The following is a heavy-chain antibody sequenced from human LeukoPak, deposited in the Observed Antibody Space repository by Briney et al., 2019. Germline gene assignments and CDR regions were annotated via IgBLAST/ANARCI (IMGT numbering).Heavy chain of an antibody. J-gene: IGHJ4*02. D-gene: IGHD3-10*01. Sequence: GGSLRLSCAASGFTFSSYAMSWVRQAPGKGLEWVSAISGSGGSTYYADSVKGRFTISRDNSENTLYLQMNSLRAEDTAVYYCAKIWFGELSPTEDDYWGQGTLVTVSS. CDR2: ISGSGGST. CDR1: GFTFSSYA. CDR3: AKIWFGELSPTEDDY. V-gene: IGHV3-23*01.